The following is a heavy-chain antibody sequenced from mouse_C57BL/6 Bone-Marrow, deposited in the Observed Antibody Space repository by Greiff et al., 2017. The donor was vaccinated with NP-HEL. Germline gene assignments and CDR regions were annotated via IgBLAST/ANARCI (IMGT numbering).Heavy chain of an antibody. J-gene: IGHJ1*03. Sequence: VQLKQSGAELVKPGASVKLSCTASGFNIKDYYMHWVKQRTEQGLEWIGRIDPEDGETKYAPKFQGKATITADTSSNTAYLQLSSLTSEDTAVYYCATLYSNPYWYFDVWGTGTTVTVSS. CDR2: IDPEDGET. CDR1: GFNIKDYY. CDR3: ATLYSNPYWYFDV. V-gene: IGHV14-2*01. D-gene: IGHD2-5*01.